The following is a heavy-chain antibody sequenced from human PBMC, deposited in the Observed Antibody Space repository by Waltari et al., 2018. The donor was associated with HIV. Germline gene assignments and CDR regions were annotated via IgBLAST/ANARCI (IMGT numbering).Heavy chain of an antibody. D-gene: IGHD6-19*01. CDR2: ISSSSSYI. CDR3: ARKTAGTLDY. Sequence: EVQLVESGGGLVKPGGSLRLSCAASGFTFSSYSMNWVRQAPGKGLEWVSSISSSSSYIDYADSVKGRFTISRDNAKNSLYLQMNSLRAEDTAVYYCARKTAGTLDYWGQGTLVTVSS. J-gene: IGHJ4*02. V-gene: IGHV3-21*01. CDR1: GFTFSSYS.